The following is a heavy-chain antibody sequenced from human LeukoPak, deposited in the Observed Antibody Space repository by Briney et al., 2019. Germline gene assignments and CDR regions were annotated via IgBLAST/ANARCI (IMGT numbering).Heavy chain of an antibody. CDR2: ISSSGSTI. V-gene: IGHV3-11*04. J-gene: IGHJ3*02. CDR1: GFTFSDYY. CDR3: ARAGTVVTPDAFDI. D-gene: IGHD4-23*01. Sequence: GGSLRLSCAASGFTFSDYYMSWIRRAPGKGLEWVSYISSSGSTIYYADSVKGRFTISRDNAKKSLYLQVNSLRAEDTAVYYCARAGTVVTPDAFDIWGQGTMVTVSS.